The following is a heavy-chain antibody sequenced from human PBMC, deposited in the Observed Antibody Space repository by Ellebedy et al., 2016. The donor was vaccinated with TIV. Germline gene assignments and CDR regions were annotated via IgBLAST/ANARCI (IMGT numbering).Heavy chain of an antibody. CDR1: GFTFSAHT. J-gene: IGHJ4*02. CDR3: ARTSGYSYGRYYFDS. D-gene: IGHD5-18*01. V-gene: IGHV3-74*01. CDR2: INSDGSTT. Sequence: GESLKISCAASGFTFSAHTMNWVRQAPGKGLEWVSRINSDGSTTSYADSVKGRFTISRDNAKNTLYLQMNSLRAEDTAVYYCARTSGYSYGRYYFDSWGQGTLVTVSS.